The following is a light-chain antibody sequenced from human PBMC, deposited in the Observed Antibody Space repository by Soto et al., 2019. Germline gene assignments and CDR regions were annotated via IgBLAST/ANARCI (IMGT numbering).Light chain of an antibody. V-gene: IGLV2-14*01. J-gene: IGLJ1*01. Sequence: QSALTQPASVSGSPGQSITISCTGTSSDVGGYNYVSWYQQHPGKAPKLMIYDVSNRPSRVSNRFSGSKSGNTASLTISGLLAEDEADYYCSSYTSSSTYVFGTGTKVTVL. CDR3: SSYTSSSTYV. CDR1: SSDVGGYNY. CDR2: DVS.